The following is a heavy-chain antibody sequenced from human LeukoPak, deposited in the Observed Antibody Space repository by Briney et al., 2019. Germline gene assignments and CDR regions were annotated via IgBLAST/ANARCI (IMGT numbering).Heavy chain of an antibody. CDR2: IYHTGST. J-gene: IGHJ6*03. CDR3: ARRKGSSSRFRGYYYYYMDV. D-gene: IGHD6-6*01. CDR1: GASISGSGYY. Sequence: PSETLSLTCAVSGASISGSGYYWGWIRQPPGMELQWIGNIYHTGSTYYNASLQSRVTISIDTSKNQFSLKLSSVTAADTAVYYCARRKGSSSRFRGYYYYYMDVWGKGTTVTVSS. V-gene: IGHV4-39*01.